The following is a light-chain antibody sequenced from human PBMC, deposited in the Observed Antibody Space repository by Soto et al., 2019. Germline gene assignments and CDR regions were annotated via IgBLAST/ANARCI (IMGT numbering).Light chain of an antibody. Sequence: SALTQPASLSGSPGQSITISCTGTSSDVGGYNYVSWYQQHPGKAPKLMIYEVSNRPSGVSTRFSGSKSGNTASLNISGLQAEDEADYYCSAYTSSSTRVFGGGTKLTVL. CDR1: SSDVGGYNY. V-gene: IGLV2-14*01. J-gene: IGLJ3*02. CDR2: EVS. CDR3: SAYTSSSTRV.